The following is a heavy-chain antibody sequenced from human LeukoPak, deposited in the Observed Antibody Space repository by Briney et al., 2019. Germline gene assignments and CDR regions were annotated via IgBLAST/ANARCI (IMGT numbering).Heavy chain of an antibody. CDR2: IIPIFGTA. CDR1: GGTFSSYA. Sequence: SVKVSCKASGGTFSSYAISWVRQAPGQGLEWMGGIIPIFGTANYAQKFQGRVTMTRNTSISTAYMELSSLRSEDTAVYYCARGEKPYSSGWYASFAYYYYYGMDVWGQGTTVTVSS. V-gene: IGHV1-69*05. CDR3: ARGEKPYSSGWYASFAYYYYYGMDV. D-gene: IGHD6-19*01. J-gene: IGHJ6*02.